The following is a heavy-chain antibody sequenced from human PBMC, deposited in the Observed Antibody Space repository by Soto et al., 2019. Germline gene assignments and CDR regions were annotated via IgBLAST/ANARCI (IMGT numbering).Heavy chain of an antibody. Sequence: SETLSLTCAVYGGSFSGYYWSWIRQPPGKGLEWIGEINHSGSTNYNPSLKSRVTISVDTSKNQFSLKLSSVTAADTAVYYCARGPYCSGGSCYSYYFDYWGQGTLVTVSS. J-gene: IGHJ4*02. D-gene: IGHD2-15*01. CDR1: GGSFSGYY. CDR2: INHSGST. CDR3: ARGPYCSGGSCYSYYFDY. V-gene: IGHV4-34*01.